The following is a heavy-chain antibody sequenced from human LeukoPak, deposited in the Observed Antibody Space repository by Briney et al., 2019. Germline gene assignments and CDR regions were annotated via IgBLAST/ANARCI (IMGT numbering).Heavy chain of an antibody. V-gene: IGHV1-18*01. CDR3: AKDLGTHYSSSWPFDY. D-gene: IGHD6-13*01. CDR1: GYTFTSYG. CDR2: ISAYNGNT. J-gene: IGHJ4*02. Sequence: ASVKVSCKASGYTFTSYGISWVRQAPGQGLEWMGWISAYNGNTDYAQKLQGRVTMTTDTSTSTAYMELRSLRSDDTALYYCAKDLGTHYSSSWPFDYWGQGTLVTVAS.